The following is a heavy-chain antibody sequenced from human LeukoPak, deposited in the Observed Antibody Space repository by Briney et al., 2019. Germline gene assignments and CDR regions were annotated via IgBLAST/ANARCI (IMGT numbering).Heavy chain of an antibody. V-gene: IGHV1-46*01. CDR1: GYTFTSYY. D-gene: IGHD1-26*01. CDR2: INPSGGST. Sequence: ASVKVSCKASGYTFTSYYMHWVRQAPGQGLEWMGIINPSGGSTSYAQKFQGRVTMTRDTSTSIVYMELSSLRSEDTAVYYCARDIPVVGATGGFDYWGQGTLVTVSS. CDR3: ARDIPVVGATGGFDY. J-gene: IGHJ4*02.